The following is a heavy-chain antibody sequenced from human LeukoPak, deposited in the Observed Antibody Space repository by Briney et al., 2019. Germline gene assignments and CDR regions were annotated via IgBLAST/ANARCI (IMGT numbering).Heavy chain of an antibody. Sequence: PSETLSLTCTVSGGSISSYYWSWIRQPPGKGLEWIGYIYYSGRTNYNPSLKSRVTISVDTSKNQFSLKLSSVTAADTAVYYCARETYGMDVWGKGTTVTVSS. J-gene: IGHJ6*04. CDR3: ARETYGMDV. V-gene: IGHV4-59*01. CDR2: IYYSGRT. CDR1: GGSISSYY.